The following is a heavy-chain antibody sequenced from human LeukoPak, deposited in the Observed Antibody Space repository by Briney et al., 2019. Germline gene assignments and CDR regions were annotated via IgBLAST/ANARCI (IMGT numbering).Heavy chain of an antibody. CDR1: GYTFTGYY. V-gene: IGHV1-2*07. CDR3: ARGHDSRRLYSPHDY. J-gene: IGHJ4*02. D-gene: IGHD6-13*01. CDR2: INPNSGFT. Sequence: ASVKVSCKASGYTFTGYYMHLVRQAPRQGLEWMGWINPNSGFTNHAHKFQGRVTMTRDTSISTAYMELSRLRSDDTAVYYCARGHDSRRLYSPHDYWGQGTLVTVSS.